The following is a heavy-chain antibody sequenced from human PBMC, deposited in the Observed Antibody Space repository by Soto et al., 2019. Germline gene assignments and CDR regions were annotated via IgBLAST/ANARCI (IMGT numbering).Heavy chain of an antibody. J-gene: IGHJ6*02. CDR3: EASWEINYYYYGMDV. CDR1: GYSFTSYW. D-gene: IGHD1-26*01. Sequence: GESLKISCKGSGYSFTSYWIGWVRQMPGKGLEWMGIIYPGDSDTRYSPSFQGQVTISADKSISTAYLQWSSLKASDTAMYYCEASWEINYYYYGMDVCGQGTTVTVYS. V-gene: IGHV5-51*01. CDR2: IYPGDSDT.